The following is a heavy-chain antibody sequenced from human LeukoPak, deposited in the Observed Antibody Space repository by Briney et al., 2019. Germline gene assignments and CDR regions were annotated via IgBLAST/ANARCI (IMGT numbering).Heavy chain of an antibody. D-gene: IGHD4-23*01. CDR1: GFTFKTYW. J-gene: IGHJ3*02. V-gene: IGHV3-74*01. Sequence: GGSLRLSCAASGFTFKTYWMHWVRQAPGKGLVWVSHSNSDGSSTSYADSVRGRFTISRDNAKNTLYLQMNNLRAEDTAVYYCARDLKGPVNDVFDMWGQGTMVTVSS. CDR3: ARDLKGPVNDVFDM. CDR2: SNSDGSST.